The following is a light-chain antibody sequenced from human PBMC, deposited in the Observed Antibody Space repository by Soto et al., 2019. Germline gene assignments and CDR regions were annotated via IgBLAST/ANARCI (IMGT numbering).Light chain of an antibody. CDR1: QTVGTTY. V-gene: IGKV3-11*01. Sequence: VLAQSPGTLSLSPGERATLSCRASQTVGTTYLAWYQHKPGQAPRLLIYDASNRATGIPARFSGSGSGTDFTLTISSLEPEDFAVYYCQQRSNWPLTFGGGTKVDIK. J-gene: IGKJ4*01. CDR2: DAS. CDR3: QQRSNWPLT.